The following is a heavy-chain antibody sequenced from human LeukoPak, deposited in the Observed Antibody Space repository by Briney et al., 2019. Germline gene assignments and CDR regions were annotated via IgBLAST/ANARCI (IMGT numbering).Heavy chain of an antibody. CDR2: IYYDGST. D-gene: IGHD2-2*01. CDR3: ARRLGGTSTGFDY. J-gene: IGHJ4*02. Sequence: SETLSLTCTVSGGSVSSASYYWSWIRQPPGRGLEWIGFIYYDGSTTYNPSLKSRVTISVDTSKNQFSLKLSSVTAADTAVYYCARRLGGTSTGFDYWGQGTLVTVSS. V-gene: IGHV4-61*01. CDR1: GGSVSSASYY.